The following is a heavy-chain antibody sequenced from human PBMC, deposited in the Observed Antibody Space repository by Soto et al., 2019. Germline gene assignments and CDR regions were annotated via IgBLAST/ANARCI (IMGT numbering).Heavy chain of an antibody. V-gene: IGHV4-39*01. CDR3: ARHGSIVGATPRWFDP. D-gene: IGHD1-26*01. Sequence: PSETLSLTCTVPGGSISSSSYYWGWIRQPPGKGLEWIGSIYYSGSTYYNPSLKSRVTISVDTSKNQFSLKLSSVTAADTAVYYCARHGSIVGATPRWFDPSGQGTTVTVS. J-gene: IGHJ5*02. CDR1: GGSISSSSYY. CDR2: IYYSGST.